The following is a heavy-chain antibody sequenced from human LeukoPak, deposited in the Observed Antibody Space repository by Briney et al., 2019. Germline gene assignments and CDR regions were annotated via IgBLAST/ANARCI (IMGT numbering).Heavy chain of an antibody. Sequence: PSQTLSLTCTVSGGSISSGSSYWSWIRQPPGKGLEWIGYIYYSGSTNYNPSLKSRVTISVDTSKNQFSLKLSSVTAADTAVYYCARHDLEMAPDVWGQGTTVTVSS. J-gene: IGHJ6*02. CDR1: GGSISSGSSY. V-gene: IGHV4-61*01. CDR2: IYYSGST. CDR3: ARHDLEMAPDV. D-gene: IGHD5-24*01.